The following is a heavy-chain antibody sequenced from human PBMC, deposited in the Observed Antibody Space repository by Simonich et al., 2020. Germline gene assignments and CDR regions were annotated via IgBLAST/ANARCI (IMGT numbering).Heavy chain of an antibody. V-gene: IGHV1-2*02. CDR3: ARGALTGDYYYMDV. D-gene: IGHD7-27*01. CDR2: INTNSGGT. Sequence: QVQLVQSGAEVKKPGASVKVSCKASGSTFTGYYMHWVRQAPGQGLVWMGLINTNSGGTNYAQKFQGRVTMTRETSISTAYMELSRLRSDDTAVYYCARGALTGDYYYMDVWGKGTTVTVSS. J-gene: IGHJ6*03. CDR1: GSTFTGYY.